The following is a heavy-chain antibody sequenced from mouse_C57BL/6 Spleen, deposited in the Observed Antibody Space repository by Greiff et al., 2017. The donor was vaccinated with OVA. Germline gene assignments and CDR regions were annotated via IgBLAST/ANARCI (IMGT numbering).Heavy chain of an antibody. D-gene: IGHD1-1*01. CDR1: GFTFSSYA. CDR2: ISSGGDYI. V-gene: IGHV5-9-1*02. Sequence: EVQLVESGEGLVKPGGSLKLSCAASGFTFSSYAMSWVRQTPEKRLEWVAYISSGGDYIYYADTVKGRFTISRDNARNTLYLQMSSLKSEDTAMYYCTRDGDYYGSSYLDYWGQGTTLTVSS. CDR3: TRDGDYYGSSYLDY. J-gene: IGHJ2*01.